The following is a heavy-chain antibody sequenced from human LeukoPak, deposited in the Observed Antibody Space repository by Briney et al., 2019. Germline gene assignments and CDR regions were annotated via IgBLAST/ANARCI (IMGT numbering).Heavy chain of an antibody. V-gene: IGHV3-23*01. J-gene: IGHJ4*02. CDR3: AKDHSPYILTGYYINGNFDY. CDR2: ISGSGGST. D-gene: IGHD3-9*01. CDR1: GFTFSSYA. Sequence: GGSLRLSCAASGFTFSSYAMSWVRQAPGKGLEWVSAISGSGGSTYYADSVKGRFTISRDNSKNTLYLQMNSLRAEDTAVYYCAKDHSPYILTGYYINGNFDYWGQGTLVTVSS.